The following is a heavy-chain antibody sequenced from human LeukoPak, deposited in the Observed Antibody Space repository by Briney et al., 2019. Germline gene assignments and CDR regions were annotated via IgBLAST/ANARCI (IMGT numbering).Heavy chain of an antibody. V-gene: IGHV3-11*01. D-gene: IGHD3-10*01. J-gene: IGHJ4*02. CDR1: GFTLSDYY. CDR2: ITSSGDTI. Sequence: PGGSLRLSCAASGFTLSDYYMSWIRQAPGKGLEWVSYITSSGDTIYYADSVKGRFTISRDNAKNSLYLQMNSLRAEDTAVYYCARASRFYYGSGSYYYFDYWGQGTLVTVSS. CDR3: ARASRFYYGSGSYYYFDY.